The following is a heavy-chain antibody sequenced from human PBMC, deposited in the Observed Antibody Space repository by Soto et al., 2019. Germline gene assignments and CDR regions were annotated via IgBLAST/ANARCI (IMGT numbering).Heavy chain of an antibody. CDR1: GYSFTSYW. Sequence: GESLKISCKGSGYSFTSYWIGWVRQMPGKGLEWMGIIYPGDSDTRYSPSFQGQVTISADKSISTAYLQWSSLKASDTAVYYCARSPQLRFLEAPYYYYGMDVWGQGTTVTVSS. J-gene: IGHJ6*02. CDR2: IYPGDSDT. V-gene: IGHV5-51*01. CDR3: ARSPQLRFLEAPYYYYGMDV. D-gene: IGHD3-3*01.